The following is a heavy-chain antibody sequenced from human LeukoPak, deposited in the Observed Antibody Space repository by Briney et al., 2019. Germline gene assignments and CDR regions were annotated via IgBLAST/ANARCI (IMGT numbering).Heavy chain of an antibody. D-gene: IGHD1-7*01. CDR2: IWYDGSNK. J-gene: IGHJ4*02. CDR1: GFTFSSYG. V-gene: IGHV3-33*06. Sequence: EGSLRLSCAASGFTFSSYGMHWVRQAPGKGLEWVAVIWYDGSNKYYADSVKGRFTISRDNSKNTLYLQMNSLRAEDTAVYYCAKERLELRSLDYWGQGTLVTVSS. CDR3: AKERLELRSLDY.